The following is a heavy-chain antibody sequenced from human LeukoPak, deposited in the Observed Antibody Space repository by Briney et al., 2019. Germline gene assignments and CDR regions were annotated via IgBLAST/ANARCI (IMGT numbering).Heavy chain of an antibody. CDR2: IYYSGST. Sequence: PSGTLCLTCTVSGGSVSTYYWNWVRQPPGKGLEWIGYIYYSGSTNYNPSLKSRLTISVDPSNNQFSLKLSSVTAADTAVYYCASTSGYCSRGNCYSAFDYWGQGTLVTVSS. CDR3: ASTSGYCSRGNCYSAFDY. CDR1: GGSVSTYY. D-gene: IGHD2-15*01. V-gene: IGHV4-59*02. J-gene: IGHJ4*02.